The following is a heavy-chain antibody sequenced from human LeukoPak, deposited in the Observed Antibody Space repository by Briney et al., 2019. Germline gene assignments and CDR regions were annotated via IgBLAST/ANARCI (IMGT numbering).Heavy chain of an antibody. CDR1: GFTFSSYW. J-gene: IGHJ5*02. V-gene: IGHV3-74*01. CDR3: ARGIDDGDNWFDP. Sequence: GSLRLSCAASGFTFSSYWMHWVRQAPGKGLVWVSRIKNDGTSIYADSVKGRFTISRDNAKNSLYLQMNSLRAEDTALYYCARGIDDGDNWFDPWGQGTLVTVSS. CDR2: IKNDGTSI. D-gene: IGHD1-1*01.